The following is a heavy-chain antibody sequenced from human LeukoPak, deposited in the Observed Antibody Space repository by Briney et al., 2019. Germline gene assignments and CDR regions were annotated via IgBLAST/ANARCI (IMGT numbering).Heavy chain of an antibody. CDR2: ISSSSSYI. J-gene: IGHJ4*02. Sequence: GGSLRLSCAASGFIFDNYAMHWVRQPPGKGLEWVSSISSSSSYIYYADSVKGRFTISSDNAKNSLYLQMNSLRAEDTAVYYCARGLLPITMVRGVPPFDYWGQGTLVTVSS. D-gene: IGHD3-10*01. V-gene: IGHV3-21*01. CDR3: ARGLLPITMVRGVPPFDY. CDR1: GFIFDNYA.